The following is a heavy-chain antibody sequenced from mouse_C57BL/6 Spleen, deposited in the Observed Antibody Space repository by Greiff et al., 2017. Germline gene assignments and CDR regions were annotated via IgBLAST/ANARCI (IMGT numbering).Heavy chain of an antibody. J-gene: IGHJ3*01. CDR3: ARDERAFAY. Sequence: EVMLVESEGGLVQPGSSMKLSCTASGFTFSDYYMAWVRQVPEKGLEWVANINYDGSSTYYLDSLKSRFIISRDNAKNILYLQMSSLKSEDTATYYCARDERAFAYWGQGTLVTVSA. D-gene: IGHD3-3*01. CDR2: INYDGSST. V-gene: IGHV5-16*01. CDR1: GFTFSDYY.